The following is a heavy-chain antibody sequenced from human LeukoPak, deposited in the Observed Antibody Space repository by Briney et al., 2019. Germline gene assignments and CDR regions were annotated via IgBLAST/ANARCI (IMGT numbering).Heavy chain of an antibody. J-gene: IGHJ5*02. D-gene: IGHD3-9*01. CDR3: ARDRYDILTGRNWFDP. Sequence: PSQTLSLTCSVSGGSISSGAYYWSWIRQHPGKGLEWIGYIYYSGSTYYNPSLKSRVTISVDTSKNQFSLKLSSVTAADTAVYYCARDRYDILTGRNWFDPWGQGTLVTVSS. CDR2: IYYSGST. CDR1: GGSISSGAYY. V-gene: IGHV4-31*03.